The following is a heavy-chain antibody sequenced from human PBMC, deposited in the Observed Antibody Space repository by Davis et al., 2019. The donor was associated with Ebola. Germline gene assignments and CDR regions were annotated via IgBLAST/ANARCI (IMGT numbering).Heavy chain of an antibody. V-gene: IGHV3-30*04. CDR3: AKDSIDYGDFLLYYFDY. J-gene: IGHJ4*02. Sequence: GESLKISCAGSGFTFSSYAMHWVRQAPGKGLEWVAVISYDGSNKYYADSVKGRFTISRDNSKNTLYLQMNSLRAEDTAVYYCAKDSIDYGDFLLYYFDYWGQGTLVTVSS. CDR2: ISYDGSNK. D-gene: IGHD4-17*01. CDR1: GFTFSSYA.